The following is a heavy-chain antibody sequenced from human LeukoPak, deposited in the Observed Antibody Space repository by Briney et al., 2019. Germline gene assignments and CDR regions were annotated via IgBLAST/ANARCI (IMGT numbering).Heavy chain of an antibody. J-gene: IGHJ3*02. Sequence: GGSLRLSCAASGFTVSSNYMSWVRQAPGKGLEWVSVIYSGGSTYYADSVKGRFTISRDNSKNTLYLQMNSLRAEDTAVYYCARDLAAVGATHAFDIWGQGTMVTVSS. CDR3: ARDLAAVGATHAFDI. CDR2: IYSGGST. CDR1: GFTVSSNY. V-gene: IGHV3-53*01. D-gene: IGHD6-25*01.